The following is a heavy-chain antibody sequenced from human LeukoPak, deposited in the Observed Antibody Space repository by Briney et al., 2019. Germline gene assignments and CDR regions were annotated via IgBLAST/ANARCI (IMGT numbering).Heavy chain of an antibody. CDR1: GFTFSRNA. CDR2: ISSSSNYM. Sequence: PGGSLRLFCAASGFTFSRNAMNWVRQAPGKGLEWVSFISSSSNYMSYADSVKGRFTISRDNAKNSLYLQMNSLRAEDTAVYYCARPLDSSNNYFDYWGQGTLVTVSA. CDR3: ARPLDSSNNYFDY. V-gene: IGHV3-21*01. J-gene: IGHJ4*02. D-gene: IGHD6-13*01.